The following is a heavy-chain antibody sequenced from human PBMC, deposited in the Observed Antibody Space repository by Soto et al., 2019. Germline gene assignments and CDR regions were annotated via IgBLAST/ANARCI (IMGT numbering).Heavy chain of an antibody. CDR2: IKQDGTDK. J-gene: IGHJ4*02. CDR3: ARGGGSPRN. D-gene: IGHD2-15*01. V-gene: IGHV3-7*01. CDR1: GFTCSSYL. Sequence: EVQLVESGGGLVQPGGSLRISCAASGFTCSSYLMPWVRQAPGKGLEWVANIKQDGTDKYYVDSVRGRFTISRDNAKNSLYVEMSSLRVEDTAVYYCARGGGSPRNWGQGTMVIVSS.